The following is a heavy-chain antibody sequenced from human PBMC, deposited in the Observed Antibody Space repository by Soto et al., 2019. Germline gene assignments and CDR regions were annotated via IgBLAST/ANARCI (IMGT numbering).Heavy chain of an antibody. D-gene: IGHD2-15*01. Sequence: EVQLVQSGAEVKKPGESLKISCKGSGYSFTSYWIGWVRQMPGKGLEWMGIIYPGDSDTRYSPSFQGQVTISADKSISTAYLQWSSLKASDTAMYYCARVYCSGGSCYHLTHNWFDPWGQGTLVTVSS. CDR1: GYSFTSYW. CDR2: IYPGDSDT. V-gene: IGHV5-51*03. J-gene: IGHJ5*02. CDR3: ARVYCSGGSCYHLTHNWFDP.